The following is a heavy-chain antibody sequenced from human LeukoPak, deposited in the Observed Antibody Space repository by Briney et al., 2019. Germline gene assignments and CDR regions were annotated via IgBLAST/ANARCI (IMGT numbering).Heavy chain of an antibody. Sequence: PGRSLRLSCAASGFTFSSYGMHWVRQAPGKGLEWVAVISYDGSNKYYADSVKGRFTISRDNSKNTLYLQMNSLRAEDTAVYYCATGRSGSPPVGYWGQGTLVTVSS. D-gene: IGHD1-26*01. CDR2: ISYDGSNK. CDR1: GFTFSSYG. V-gene: IGHV3-30*03. J-gene: IGHJ4*02. CDR3: ATGRSGSPPVGY.